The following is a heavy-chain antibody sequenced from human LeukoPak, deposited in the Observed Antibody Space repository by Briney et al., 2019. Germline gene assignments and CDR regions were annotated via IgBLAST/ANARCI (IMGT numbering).Heavy chain of an antibody. Sequence: GGSLRLSCAASGFTFSSYAMSWVRQAPGKGLEWVSAISGSGGSTYYADSVKGRFTISRDNSKNTLYLQMNSLRAEDTAVYYCAKDQRYDFWSGQNAFDIWGQGTMVAVSS. J-gene: IGHJ3*02. CDR1: GFTFSSYA. D-gene: IGHD3-3*01. V-gene: IGHV3-23*01. CDR3: AKDQRYDFWSGQNAFDI. CDR2: ISGSGGST.